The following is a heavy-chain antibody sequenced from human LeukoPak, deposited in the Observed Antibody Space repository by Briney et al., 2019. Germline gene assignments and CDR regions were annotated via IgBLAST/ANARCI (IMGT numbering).Heavy chain of an antibody. CDR2: IYYSGST. Sequence: SETLSLTCTVSGGSISSYYWSWIRQPPGKGLEWIGYIYYSGSTNYNPSLKSRVTISVDTSKNQFSLKLSSVTAADTAVHYCARGEGDCSSTSCYGYFGYWGQGTLVTVSS. J-gene: IGHJ4*02. CDR3: ARGEGDCSSTSCYGYFGY. D-gene: IGHD2-2*01. V-gene: IGHV4-59*01. CDR1: GGSISSYY.